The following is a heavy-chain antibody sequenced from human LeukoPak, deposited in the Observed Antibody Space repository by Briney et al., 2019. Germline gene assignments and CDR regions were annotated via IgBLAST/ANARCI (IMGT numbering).Heavy chain of an antibody. CDR1: GYTFTGYY. CDR3: ARDSGSSGWYWSGGFDAFDI. D-gene: IGHD6-19*01. Sequence: GASVKVSCKASGYTFTGYYMHWVRQAPGQGLEWMGWINPNSGGTNYAQKLQGRVTMTTDTSTSTAYMELRSLRSDDTAVYYCARDSGSSGWYWSGGFDAFDIWGQGTMVTVSS. V-gene: IGHV1-2*02. J-gene: IGHJ3*02. CDR2: INPNSGGT.